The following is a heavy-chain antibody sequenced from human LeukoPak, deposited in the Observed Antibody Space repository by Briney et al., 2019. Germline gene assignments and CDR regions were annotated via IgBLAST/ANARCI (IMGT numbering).Heavy chain of an antibody. CDR3: ARDQYSGSYYRVSHDAFDI. J-gene: IGHJ3*02. Sequence: ADSVKGRFTISRDNAKNSLYLQMNSLRAEDTAVYYCARDQYSGSYYRVSHDAFDIWGQGTMVTVSS. V-gene: IGHV3-11*06. D-gene: IGHD1-26*01.